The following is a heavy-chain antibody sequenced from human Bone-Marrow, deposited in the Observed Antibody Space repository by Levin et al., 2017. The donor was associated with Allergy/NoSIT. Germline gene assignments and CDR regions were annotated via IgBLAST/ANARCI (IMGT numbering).Heavy chain of an antibody. CDR3: ARVHSSGWDA. CDR1: GYTFTNFA. V-gene: IGHV1-18*01. CDR2: ISASIGTT. J-gene: IGHJ4*02. D-gene: IGHD6-19*01. Sequence: PAASVKVSCKASGYTFTNFAVSWVRQAPGQGLEWMGWISASIGTTNYAQNLKGRVTMTTDTSTSTAYMDLTRLRSDDTAIYYCARVHSSGWDAWGQGTLVTVSS.